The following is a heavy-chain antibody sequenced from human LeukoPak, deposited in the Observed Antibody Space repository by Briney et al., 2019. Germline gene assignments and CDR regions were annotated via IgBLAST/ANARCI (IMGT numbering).Heavy chain of an antibody. CDR2: ISFNGRNT. CDR1: GFNFADSA. Sequence: GGSMRLSCAASGFNFADSAMSWVRQTPRKGLELVSLISFNGRNTYYGDSVKGRFTISRDNSKDTVYLQMNSLRAEDTAIFYCARDIELSTWGPGTMVTVSS. D-gene: IGHD5-12*01. CDR3: ARDIELST. V-gene: IGHV3-23*01. J-gene: IGHJ3*01.